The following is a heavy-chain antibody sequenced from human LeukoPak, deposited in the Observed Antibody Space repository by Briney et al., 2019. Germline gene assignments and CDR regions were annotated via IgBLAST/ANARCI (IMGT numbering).Heavy chain of an antibody. CDR2: VYIDVNP. V-gene: IGHV3-66*01. CDR3: ARGDGYNFFDNCGEGALWSVSSGSASAPNPHA. CDR1: GFTVSRNY. D-gene: IGHD5-24*01. J-gene: IGHJ3*01. Sequence: PGGSLTLPCAVSGFTVSRNYMLWVRQPPEKALVWVSVVYIDVNPYNANSGKSRFSTSRDNSKTTVYLQMNSLRVEATAVYYCARGDGYNFFDNCGEGALWSVSSGSASAPNPHA.